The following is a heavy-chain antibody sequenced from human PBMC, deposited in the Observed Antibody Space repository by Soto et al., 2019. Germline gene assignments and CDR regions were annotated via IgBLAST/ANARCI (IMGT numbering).Heavy chain of an antibody. D-gene: IGHD6-19*01. V-gene: IGHV4-59*08. CDR3: ARELSYSSGWYYFDY. J-gene: IGHJ4*02. Sequence: TSETLSLTCTVSGGSISSYYWSWIRQPPGKGLEWIGYIYYSGSTNYNPSLKSRVTISVDTSKNQFSLKLSSVTAADTAVYYCARELSYSSGWYYFDYWGQGTLFTVSS. CDR1: GGSISSYY. CDR2: IYYSGST.